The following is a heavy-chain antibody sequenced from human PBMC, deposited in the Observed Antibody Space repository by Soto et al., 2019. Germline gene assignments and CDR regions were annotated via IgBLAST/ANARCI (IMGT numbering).Heavy chain of an antibody. D-gene: IGHD5-18*01. CDR2: IWYDGSNK. CDR1: GFTFSSYG. CDR3: ARDLMDTAMVTADY. Sequence: GGSLRLSCAASGFTFSSYGMHWVRQAPGKGLEWVAVIWYDGSNKYYADSVKGRFTISRDNSKNTLYLQMNSLRAEDTAVYYCARDLMDTAMVTADYWGQGTLVTVSS. J-gene: IGHJ4*02. V-gene: IGHV3-33*01.